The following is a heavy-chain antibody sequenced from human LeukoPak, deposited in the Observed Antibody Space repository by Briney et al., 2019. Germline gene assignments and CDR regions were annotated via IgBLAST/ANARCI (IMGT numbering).Heavy chain of an antibody. D-gene: IGHD1-26*01. J-gene: IGHJ4*02. CDR3: AKSGSYHFDY. V-gene: IGHV3-48*02. Sequence: GGSLRLSCAAPGITFSGYSMNWVRQAPGKGLEWVSYITSSSSTIYYADSVKGRFTISRDNAKNSLYLQMNSLRDEDTAVYYCAKSGSYHFDYWGQGTLVTVSS. CDR2: ITSSSSTI. CDR1: GITFSGYS.